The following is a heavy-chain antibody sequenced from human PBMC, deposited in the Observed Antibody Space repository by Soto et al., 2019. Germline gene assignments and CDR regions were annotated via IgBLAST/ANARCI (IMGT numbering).Heavy chain of an antibody. D-gene: IGHD3-3*01. Sequence: SGPTLVNPTQTLTLTCTFSGFSLSTSGVAVGWIRQAPRKAPERLAFIFWDDDKRCSPSLENRLTITKDTSKNQVVLTMTNMDPVDTATYYCARTFDFWSGYYFSYWGRGTLVTVSS. V-gene: IGHV2-5*02. J-gene: IGHJ4*02. CDR1: GFSLSTSGVA. CDR2: IFWDDDK. CDR3: ARTFDFWSGYYFSY.